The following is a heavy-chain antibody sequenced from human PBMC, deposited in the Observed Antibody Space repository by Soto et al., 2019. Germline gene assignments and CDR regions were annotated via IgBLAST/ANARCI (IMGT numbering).Heavy chain of an antibody. J-gene: IGHJ4*02. CDR2: ISYDGSIK. CDR1: GFTFSSHS. Sequence: QVQLVESGGGVVQAGTSLRLSCSVSGFTFSSHSIQWVRQAPGKGLEWVAVISYDGSIKYYADSVKGRFTISRDNSKNTAYLQMNSLRAEDTAVFYCAREWSTSGDLDYWGQGTLVIVSS. CDR3: AREWSTSGDLDY. V-gene: IGHV3-30-3*01. D-gene: IGHD3-10*01.